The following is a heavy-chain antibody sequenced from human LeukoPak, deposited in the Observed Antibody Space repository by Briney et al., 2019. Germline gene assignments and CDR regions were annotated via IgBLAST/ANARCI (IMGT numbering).Heavy chain of an antibody. J-gene: IGHJ6*02. CDR2: IYYSGST. CDR3: ARDQGRLGEFSRFYYGMDV. D-gene: IGHD3-16*01. V-gene: IGHV4-59*01. CDR1: GGSISSYY. Sequence: SETLSLTCTVSGGSISSYYWSWIRQPPGKGLEWIGYIYYSGSTNYNPSLRSRVTISVDTSKNQFSLKLSSVTAADTAVYYCARDQGRLGEFSRFYYGMDVWGQGTTVTVSS.